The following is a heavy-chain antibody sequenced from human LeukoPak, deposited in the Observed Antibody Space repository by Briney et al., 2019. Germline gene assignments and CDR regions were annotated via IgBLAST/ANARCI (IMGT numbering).Heavy chain of an antibody. D-gene: IGHD6-19*01. J-gene: IGHJ4*02. Sequence: GGSLRLSCAASGFTFSSYWMHWVRQAPGKGLVWVSRINSDGTIIGYADSVKGRFTISRDNAKNSLYLQMNSLRAEDTAVYYCARRGVAVAPFDYWGQGTLVTASS. V-gene: IGHV3-74*01. CDR2: INSDGTII. CDR3: ARRGVAVAPFDY. CDR1: GFTFSSYW.